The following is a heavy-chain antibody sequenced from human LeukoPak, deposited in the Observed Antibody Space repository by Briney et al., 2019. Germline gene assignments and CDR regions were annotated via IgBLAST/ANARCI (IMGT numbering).Heavy chain of an antibody. CDR3: ARGGARAYYMDV. D-gene: IGHD3-16*01. V-gene: IGHV3-74*01. CDR2: INTDGSGS. J-gene: IGHJ6*03. Sequence: GGSLRLSCAASGFTVSSNYMSWVRQAPGKGLVWVSRINTDGSGSFYADSVKGRFTISRDNAKNTLYLQMNSLRAEDTAVYYCARGGARAYYMDVWGNGTTVTVSS. CDR1: GFTVSSNY.